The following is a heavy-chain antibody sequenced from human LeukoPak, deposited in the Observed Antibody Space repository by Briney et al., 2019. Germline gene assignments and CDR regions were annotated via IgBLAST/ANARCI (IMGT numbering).Heavy chain of an antibody. V-gene: IGHV3-53*01. Sequence: GGSLRLSCAVSGFTVSSNYMSWVRQAPGKGLEWVSVIYSGGSTYYADSVKGRFTISRDNSKTTLYLQMNSLRAEDTAVYYCARGYSYGGRFDYWGQGTLVTVSS. D-gene: IGHD5-18*01. CDR2: IYSGGST. CDR3: ARGYSYGGRFDY. CDR1: GFTVSSNY. J-gene: IGHJ4*02.